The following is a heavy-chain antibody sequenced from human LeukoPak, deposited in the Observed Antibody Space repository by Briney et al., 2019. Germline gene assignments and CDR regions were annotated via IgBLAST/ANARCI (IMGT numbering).Heavy chain of an antibody. CDR2: IWSDGNNK. V-gene: IGHV3-33*06. CDR3: AKGKQQWWTFDALDI. Sequence: PGTSLRLSCAASGFTFSRYGMHWVRQAPGKGLEWVAVIWSDGNNKEHGDSVKGRFTISRDNSKNTLYLQINSLIPDDTAVYYCAKGKQQWWTFDALDIWGQGTTVTVSS. CDR1: GFTFSRYG. J-gene: IGHJ3*02. D-gene: IGHD5-18*01.